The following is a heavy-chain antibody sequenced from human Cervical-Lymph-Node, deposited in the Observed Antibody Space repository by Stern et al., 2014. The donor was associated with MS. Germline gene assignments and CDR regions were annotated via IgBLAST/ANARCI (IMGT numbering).Heavy chain of an antibody. CDR3: ARQRYFDY. CDR1: GYTFTSYW. J-gene: IGHJ4*02. Sequence: VQLVQSGPEVKRPGESLKISCQASGYTFTSYWIGWVRQMPGKGLEWIAIIFPGGSDIRYSPSFQGQVTISADKSSSTAYLQWNPRKASDTAIYYCARQRYFDYWGQGTLVTVSS. CDR2: IFPGGSDI. V-gene: IGHV5-51*01.